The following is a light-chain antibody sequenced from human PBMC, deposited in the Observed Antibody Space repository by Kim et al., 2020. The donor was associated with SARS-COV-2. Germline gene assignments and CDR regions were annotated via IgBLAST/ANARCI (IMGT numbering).Light chain of an antibody. J-gene: IGLJ2*01. CDR2: GKN. CDR1: SLRTSY. V-gene: IGLV3-19*01. Sequence: SSELPQDPAVSVALGQTVTITCQGDSLRTSYASWYQQKPGQAPVLVIYGKNSRPSGIPDRFSGSSSGNTASLTITGAQAEDEADYYCNSRDSSGYHVVFGGGTQLTVL. CDR3: NSRDSSGYHVV.